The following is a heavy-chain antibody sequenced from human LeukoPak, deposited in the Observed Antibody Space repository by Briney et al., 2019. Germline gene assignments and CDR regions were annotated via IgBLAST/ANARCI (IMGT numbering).Heavy chain of an antibody. V-gene: IGHV1-69*06. J-gene: IGHJ5*02. CDR3: ASEPRLEAATTAWFDP. CDR2: IIPIFGTA. CDR1: GGTFSSYA. Sequence: SVKVSCKASGGTFSSYAISWVRQAPGQGLEWMGGIIPIFGTANYAQKFQGRVTITADKSTSTAYMELSSPRSEDTAVYYCASEPRLEAATTAWFDPWGQGTLVTVSS. D-gene: IGHD2-15*01.